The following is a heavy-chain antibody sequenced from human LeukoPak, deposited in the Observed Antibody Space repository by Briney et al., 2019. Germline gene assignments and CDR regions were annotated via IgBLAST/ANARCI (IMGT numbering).Heavy chain of an antibody. CDR1: GFTVSSNY. D-gene: IGHD3-22*01. V-gene: IGHV3-66*02. CDR3: ARDEYDSSGYHTGFDY. J-gene: IGHJ4*02. CDR2: IYSGGST. Sequence: GGSLRLSCAASGFTVSSNYMSWVRQAPGKGLEWVSAIYSGGSTYYADSVKGRFTISRDNSKNTLYLQMNSLRAEDTAVYYCARDEYDSSGYHTGFDYWGQGTLVTVSS.